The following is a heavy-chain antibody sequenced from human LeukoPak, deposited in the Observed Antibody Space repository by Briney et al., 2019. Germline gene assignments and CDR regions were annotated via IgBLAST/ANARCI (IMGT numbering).Heavy chain of an antibody. CDR1: GFTFSNYW. CDR2: INSDGSST. D-gene: IGHD2-15*01. Sequence: QPGGSLRLSCAASGFTFSNYWMHWVREGPGKGLVWVSRINSDGSSTRYADSVKGRFTISGDNAKNTLYLQMNSLRAEDTAVYYCARDRGGPDYWGQGTLVTVSS. V-gene: IGHV3-74*01. J-gene: IGHJ4*02. CDR3: ARDRGGPDY.